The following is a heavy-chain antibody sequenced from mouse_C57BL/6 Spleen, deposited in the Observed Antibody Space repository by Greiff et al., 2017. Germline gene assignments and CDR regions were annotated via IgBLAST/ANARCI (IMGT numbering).Heavy chain of an antibody. V-gene: IGHV1-80*01. CDR1: GYAFSSYW. D-gene: IGHD3-3*01. CDR3: ARGGTRDWFAY. J-gene: IGHJ3*01. Sequence: VQRVESGAELVKPGASVKISCKASGYAFSSYWMNWVKQRPGKGLEWIGQIYPGDGDTNYNGKFKGKDTLTADKSSSTAYMQLSSLTSEDSAVYFCARGGTRDWFAYWGQGTLVTVSA. CDR2: IYPGDGDT.